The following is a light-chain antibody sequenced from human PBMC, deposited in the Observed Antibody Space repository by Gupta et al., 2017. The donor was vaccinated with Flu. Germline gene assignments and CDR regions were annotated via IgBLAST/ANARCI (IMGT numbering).Light chain of an antibody. V-gene: IGLV1-44*01. J-gene: IGLJ3*02. CDR2: TNN. CDR1: SSNIGSNT. CDR3: ASWDDSLNGGV. Sequence: LTISCSGSSSNIGSNTVNWYQQLPRTAPKLLIYTNNQRPSGVPDRFSGSKSDTSASLAISWLQSEDEADYYCASWDDSLNGGVFGGGTKLTVL.